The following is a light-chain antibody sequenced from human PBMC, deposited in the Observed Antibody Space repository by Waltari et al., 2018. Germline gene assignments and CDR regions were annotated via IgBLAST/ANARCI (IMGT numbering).Light chain of an antibody. Sequence: QSVLTQPPSASATRGQRVNIPCSGSSSNVGRNFVYWYQQLPGSAPKLRIYRNDQRPSGVPDRFSASKSETSASLAISGLRSEDEADYYCAAWDDRMKVFGTGTKVTVL. J-gene: IGLJ1*01. CDR2: RND. CDR3: AAWDDRMKV. CDR1: SSNVGRNF. V-gene: IGLV1-47*01.